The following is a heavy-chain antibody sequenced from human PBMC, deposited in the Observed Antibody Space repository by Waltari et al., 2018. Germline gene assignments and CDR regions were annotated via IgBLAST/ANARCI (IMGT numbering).Heavy chain of an antibody. J-gene: IGHJ6*02. D-gene: IGHD2-15*01. CDR3: VRLEDCTGPGGHCYSGDPFALDV. V-gene: IGHV4-34*02. Sequence: QVQLQQWGAGLLQSSETLSLTCAVYGGSLSGYYWVWVRQPPGKGLEWIGEINHAGYTNHNPSLRSRVTMSADTSKSQFSLKLNSVTAADTAVYYCVRLEDCTGPGGHCYSGDPFALDVWGQGTTVTVSS. CDR2: INHAGYT. CDR1: GGSLSGYY.